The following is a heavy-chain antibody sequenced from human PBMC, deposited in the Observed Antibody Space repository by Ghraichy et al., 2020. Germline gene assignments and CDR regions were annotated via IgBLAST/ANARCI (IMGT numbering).Heavy chain of an antibody. V-gene: IGHV2-5*01. D-gene: IGHD3-10*01. CDR2: IYWNDDK. CDR1: GFSLSTTGAG. Sequence: SGPTLVQPTQTLTVTCSFSGFSLSTTGAGVGWIRQPQGKALEWLALIYWNDDKHYSPSLRSRLTITNYISRNEVVLTMSNMDPVDTATYHCVHIGGQYYSASGIYFPLFDYWGRGTLLTVSS. J-gene: IGHJ4*02. CDR3: VHIGGQYYSASGIYFPLFDY.